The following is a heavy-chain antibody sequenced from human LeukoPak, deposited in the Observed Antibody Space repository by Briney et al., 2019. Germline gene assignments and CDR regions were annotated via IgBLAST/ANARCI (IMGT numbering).Heavy chain of an antibody. D-gene: IGHD6-19*01. Sequence: GGSLRLFCAVSGFPFSIYEMNWVRQAPGKGLEWVSNIHSSGTIKYYADSVKGRFSISRDNAKSSLYLQMNSLRVEDTAVYYCALLAVANDFDCSGQGALVTVSS. CDR2: IHSSGTIK. CDR3: ALLAVANDFDC. CDR1: GFPFSIYE. V-gene: IGHV3-48*03. J-gene: IGHJ4*02.